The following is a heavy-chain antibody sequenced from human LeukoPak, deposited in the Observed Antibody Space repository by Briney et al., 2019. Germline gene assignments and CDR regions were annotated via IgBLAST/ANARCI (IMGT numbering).Heavy chain of an antibody. CDR1: GFTIDDYA. D-gene: IGHD5-12*01. J-gene: IGHJ6*04. CDR2: ISWDGGST. CDR3: AKHKEYSGFGPILSGYYYGMDV. V-gene: IGHV3-43D*03. Sequence: GESLTLSCAVSGFTIDDYAMHWVRQPPGKGLEWVSLISWDGGSTYYADSVQGRFTISRDNSRHKLYVQMNSLGAEDTALYYCAKHKEYSGFGPILSGYYYGMDVRGKGTTVTVSS.